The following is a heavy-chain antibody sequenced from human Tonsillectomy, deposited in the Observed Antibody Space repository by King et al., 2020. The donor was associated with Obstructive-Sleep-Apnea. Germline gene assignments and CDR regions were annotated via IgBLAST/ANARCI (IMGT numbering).Heavy chain of an antibody. CDR2: IYYSGST. D-gene: IGHD4-17*01. CDR1: GGSIRDYY. Sequence: VPLQESGPGLVKPSETLSLTCIVSGGSIRDYYWSWIRPSPGKGLEWIANIYYSGSTNHNPSLKSRVTISVDMSKNQISLKLSSVSAADTAVYYCATRVHYGDTRGFDLWGQGTMVTVSS. V-gene: IGHV4-59*01. J-gene: IGHJ3*01. CDR3: ATRVHYGDTRGFDL.